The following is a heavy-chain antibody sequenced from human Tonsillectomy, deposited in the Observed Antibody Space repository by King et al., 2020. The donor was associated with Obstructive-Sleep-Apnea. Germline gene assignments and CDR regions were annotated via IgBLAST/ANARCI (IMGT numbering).Heavy chain of an antibody. J-gene: IGHJ2*01. CDR3: AKDVAAGDYWYFDL. Sequence: VQLVESGGGVVRPGRSLRLSCEASGFIFSGYGMHWVRQAPGKGLEWVTFIRYEGSDKYYADAVKGRLTISRDNSKNTLYLQMNSLRAEDTAVYYCAKDVAAGDYWYFDLWGRGTLVTVSS. V-gene: IGHV3-30*02. D-gene: IGHD6-13*01. CDR2: IRYEGSDK. CDR1: GFIFSGYG.